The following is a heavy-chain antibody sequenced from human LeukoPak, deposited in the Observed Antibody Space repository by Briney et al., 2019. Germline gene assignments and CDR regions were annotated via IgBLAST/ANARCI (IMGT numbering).Heavy chain of an antibody. CDR2: ISNSSSDK. D-gene: IGHD3-3*01. J-gene: IGHJ4*02. CDR3: AIFTVTIFTRHLHFDY. V-gene: IGHV3-21*01. Sequence: PGGSLRLSCVTSGFTFSSYSMNWVRQAPGKGLEWVSYISNSSSDKKYADSVMGRFTISRDNAKNSLYLQMNSLRAEDTAVYYCAIFTVTIFTRHLHFDYWGQGTLVTVSS. CDR1: GFTFSSYS.